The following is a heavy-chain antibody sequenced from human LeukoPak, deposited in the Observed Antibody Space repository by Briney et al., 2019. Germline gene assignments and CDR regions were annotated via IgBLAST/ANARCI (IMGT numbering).Heavy chain of an antibody. V-gene: IGHV3-30*04. D-gene: IGHD6-13*01. CDR1: GFTFSSYA. CDR2: ISYDGSNK. J-gene: IGHJ1*01. CDR3: ARGTQQLVRGYFQH. Sequence: GESLGLSCAASGFTFSSYAMHWVRQAPGKGLEWVAVISYDGSNKYYADPVKGRFTISRDNSKNTLYLQMNSLRAEDTAVYYCARGTQQLVRGYFQHWGQGTLVTVPS.